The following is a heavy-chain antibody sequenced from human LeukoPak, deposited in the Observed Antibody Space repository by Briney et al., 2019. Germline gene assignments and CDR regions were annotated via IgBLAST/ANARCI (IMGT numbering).Heavy chain of an antibody. V-gene: IGHV3-NL1*01. J-gene: IGHJ3*02. CDR1: GFTFSSYG. CDR2: IYSGGST. CDR3: ASTNYYDSSGYSPAFDI. D-gene: IGHD3-22*01. Sequence: GGSLRLSCAASGFTFSSYGMHWVRQAPGKGLEWVSVIYSGGSTYYADSVKGRFTISRDNSKNTLYLQMNSLRAEDTAVYYCASTNYYDSSGYSPAFDIWGQGTMVTVSS.